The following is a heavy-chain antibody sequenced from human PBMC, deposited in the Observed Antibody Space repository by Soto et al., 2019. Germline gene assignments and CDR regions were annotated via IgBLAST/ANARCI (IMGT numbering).Heavy chain of an antibody. J-gene: IGHJ6*02. CDR1: GYSSNSYR. CDR3: ASLLYYDIVTGYSPYYYGMDV. D-gene: IGHD3-9*01. CDR2: TDPSDSYT. V-gene: IGHV5-10-1*01. Sequence: GASQKISSEASGYSSNSYRISLVRQTPEKGLVWMGRTDPSDSYTNYSPFFQGHVTISAAKSISTAYLQWSCLKASDTAMYYCASLLYYDIVTGYSPYYYGMDVWGQGTTVTVSS.